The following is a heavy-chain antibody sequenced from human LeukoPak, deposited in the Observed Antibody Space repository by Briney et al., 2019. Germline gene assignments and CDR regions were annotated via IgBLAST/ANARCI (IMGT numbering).Heavy chain of an antibody. V-gene: IGHV4-59*01. CDR2: IYYSGST. CDR1: GGSISSYY. CDR3: ARLGYCSGGSCYSHAPYYYYYYMDV. J-gene: IGHJ6*03. Sequence: PSETLSLTXTVSGGSISSYYWSWIGQPPGKGLEWIGYIYYSGSTNYNPSLKSRVTISVDTSKNQFSLKLSSVTAADTAVYYCARLGYCSGGSCYSHAPYYYYYYMDVWGKGTTVTVSS. D-gene: IGHD2-15*01.